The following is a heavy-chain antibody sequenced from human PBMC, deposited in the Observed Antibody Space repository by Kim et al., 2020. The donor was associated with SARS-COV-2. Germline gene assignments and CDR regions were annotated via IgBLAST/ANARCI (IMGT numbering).Heavy chain of an antibody. Sequence: SETLSLTCTVSGGSISSSSYYWGWIRQPPGKGLEWIGSIYYSGSTYYNPSLKSRITISVDTTKNQFSLKLSSVTAAATAVYYCARHVATDYYDSSGYPGQHWGQGTLVTVSS. J-gene: IGHJ1*01. CDR3: ARHVATDYYDSSGYPGQH. D-gene: IGHD3-22*01. V-gene: IGHV4-39*01. CDR2: IYYSGST. CDR1: GGSISSSSYY.